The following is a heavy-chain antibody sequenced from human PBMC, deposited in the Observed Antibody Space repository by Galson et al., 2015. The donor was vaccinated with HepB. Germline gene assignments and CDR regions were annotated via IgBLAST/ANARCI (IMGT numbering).Heavy chain of an antibody. D-gene: IGHD3-22*01. CDR2: IDPSDSYT. CDR3: ARHVSGYYDSIKN. Sequence: QSGAEVKKPGESLRISCKGSGYSFTSYRISWVRQMPGKGLEWMGRIDPSDSYTNYSPSFQGHVTISADKSISTAYLQCSSLKASDTAMYYCARHVSGYYDSIKNWGQGTMVTVSS. V-gene: IGHV5-10-1*01. J-gene: IGHJ3*01. CDR1: GYSFTSYR.